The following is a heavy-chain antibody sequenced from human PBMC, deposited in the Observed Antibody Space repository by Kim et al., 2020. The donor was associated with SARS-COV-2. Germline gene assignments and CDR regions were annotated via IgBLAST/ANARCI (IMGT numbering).Heavy chain of an antibody. CDR3: ARDSIVGATRLFHY. CDR2: ISSSSSYI. Sequence: GGSLRLSCAASGFTFSSYSMNWVRQAPGKGLEWVSSISSSSSYIYYADSVKGRFTISRDNAKNSLYLQMNSLRAEDTAVYYCARDSIVGATRLFHYWGQGTLVTVSS. J-gene: IGHJ4*02. D-gene: IGHD1-26*01. V-gene: IGHV3-21*01. CDR1: GFTFSSYS.